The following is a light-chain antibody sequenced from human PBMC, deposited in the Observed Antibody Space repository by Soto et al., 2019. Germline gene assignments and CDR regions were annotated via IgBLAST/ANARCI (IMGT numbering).Light chain of an antibody. CDR1: LSVSSSY. V-gene: IGKV3-20*01. CDR2: GAS. Sequence: EIVLTQSPGTLSLSPGERATLSCRASLSVSSSYLAWYQQKPGQAPRLVIYGASSTATGIPDRFSGSGSETVFTLTISTLESEVFAVYYCQQYGSSSWTFGQGTTVKIK. CDR3: QQYGSSSWT. J-gene: IGKJ1*01.